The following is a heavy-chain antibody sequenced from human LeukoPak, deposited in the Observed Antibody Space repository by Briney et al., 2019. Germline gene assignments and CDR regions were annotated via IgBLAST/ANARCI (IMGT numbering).Heavy chain of an antibody. J-gene: IGHJ6*03. CDR1: GGSISRYY. CDR2: IYHSGNT. Sequence: SETLSLTCTVSGGSISRYYWSWIRQPPGKGLEWIGYIYHSGNTNYNPSLKSRVTISVDTSKNQFSLKVSSVTAADTAVYYCAGKQLVGYYYMDVWGKGTTVTVS. D-gene: IGHD6-6*01. V-gene: IGHV4-59*01. CDR3: AGKQLVGYYYMDV.